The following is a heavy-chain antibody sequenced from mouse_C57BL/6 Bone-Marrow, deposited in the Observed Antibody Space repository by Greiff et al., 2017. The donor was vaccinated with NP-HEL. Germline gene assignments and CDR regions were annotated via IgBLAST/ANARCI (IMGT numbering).Heavy chain of an antibody. J-gene: IGHJ3*01. CDR3: ARKRAPAWLAY. CDR1: GYTFTSYD. V-gene: IGHV1-85*01. CDR2: IYPRDGST. Sequence: QVQLQQSGPELVKPGASVKLSCKASGYTFTSYDINWVKQRPGQGLEWIGWIYPRDGSTKYNEKFKGKATLTVDTSSSTAYMELHSLTSEDSAVYFCARKRAPAWLAYWGQGTLVTVSA.